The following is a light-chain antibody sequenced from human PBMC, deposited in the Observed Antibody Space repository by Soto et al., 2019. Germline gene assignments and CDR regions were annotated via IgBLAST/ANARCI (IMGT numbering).Light chain of an antibody. CDR2: DVS. J-gene: IGLJ1*01. V-gene: IGLV2-14*03. CDR3: CSYTSSSTPWV. Sequence: VLTQPASVSGSPGQSITISCTGTNSEVGGYIYVSWYQQHPGKAPKLMIYDVSDRPPGVSIRFSASKSGNTASLTISGLQAEDEADYYCCSYTSSSTPWVFGTGTKVTVL. CDR1: NSEVGGYIY.